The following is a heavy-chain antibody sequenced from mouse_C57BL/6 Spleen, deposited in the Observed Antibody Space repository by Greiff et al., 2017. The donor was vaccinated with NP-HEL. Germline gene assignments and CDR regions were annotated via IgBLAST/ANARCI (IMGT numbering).Heavy chain of an antibody. J-gene: IGHJ2*01. CDR2: ISSGSSTI. CDR1: GFTFSDYG. CDR3: ARGGTLYFDY. D-gene: IGHD3-3*01. Sequence: DVHLVESGGGLVKPGGSLKLSCAASGFTFSDYGMHWVRQAPEKGLEWVAYISSGSSTIYYADTVKGRFTISRDNAKNTLFLQMTSLRSEDTAMYYCARGGTLYFDYWGQGTTLTVSS. V-gene: IGHV5-17*01.